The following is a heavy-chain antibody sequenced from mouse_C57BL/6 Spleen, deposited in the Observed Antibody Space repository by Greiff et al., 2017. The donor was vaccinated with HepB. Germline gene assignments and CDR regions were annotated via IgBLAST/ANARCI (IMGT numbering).Heavy chain of an antibody. Sequence: VQLQQSGAELVRPGTSVKMSCKASGYTFTNYWIGWAKQRPGHGLEWIGDIYPGGGYTNYNEKFKGKATLTADKSSSTAYMQFSSLTSEDSAIYYCARLGYGSSSYYAMDYWGQGTSVTVSS. J-gene: IGHJ4*01. D-gene: IGHD1-1*01. CDR3: ARLGYGSSSYYAMDY. CDR1: GYTFTNYW. V-gene: IGHV1-63*01. CDR2: IYPGGGYT.